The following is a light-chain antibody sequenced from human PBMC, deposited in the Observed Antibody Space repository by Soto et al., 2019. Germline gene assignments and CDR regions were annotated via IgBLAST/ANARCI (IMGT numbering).Light chain of an antibody. CDR3: QQYGTSEII. CDR1: QTLSNSF. J-gene: IGKJ5*01. CDR2: DTS. Sequence: EIVLTQSQGTLSLSPGERATLSFRASQTLSNSFIAWYQQKPGQAPRLLIYDTSSRATGVPDRYSASGSGTDFTLTISRLEPEDFAVFFCQQYGTSEIIFGQGTRLEI. V-gene: IGKV3-20*01.